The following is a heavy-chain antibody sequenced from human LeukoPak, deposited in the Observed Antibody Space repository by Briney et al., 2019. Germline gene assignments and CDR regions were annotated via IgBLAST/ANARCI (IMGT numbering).Heavy chain of an antibody. CDR3: ARQGIRNWFDP. CDR1: GGSISSYY. V-gene: IGHV4-4*09. CDR2: IYTSGST. Sequence: PSETLSLTCTVSGGSISSYYWSWIRQPPGKGLEWIGYIYTSGSTNYNPSLKSRVTISVDTSKNQFSLKLSSVTAADTAVYYCARQGIRNWFDPWGQGTLVTVSP. J-gene: IGHJ5*02. D-gene: IGHD3-10*01.